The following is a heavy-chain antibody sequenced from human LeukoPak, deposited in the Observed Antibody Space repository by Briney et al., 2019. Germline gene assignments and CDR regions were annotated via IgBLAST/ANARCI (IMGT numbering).Heavy chain of an antibody. CDR2: IYYSGST. Sequence: SETLSLTCTVSGGSISSSSYYWGWIRQPPRKGLEWLGYIYYSGSTNYNPSLKSRVTISVDMSKNQFSLKLSSVTAADTAVYYCARAPFEGSGWYIYYFDYWGQGTLVTVSS. CDR3: ARAPFEGSGWYIYYFDY. J-gene: IGHJ4*02. D-gene: IGHD6-19*01. V-gene: IGHV4-61*05. CDR1: GGSISSSSYY.